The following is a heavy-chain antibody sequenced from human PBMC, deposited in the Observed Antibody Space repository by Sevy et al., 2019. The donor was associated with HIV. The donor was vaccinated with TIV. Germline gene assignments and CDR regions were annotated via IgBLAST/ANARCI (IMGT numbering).Heavy chain of an antibody. D-gene: IGHD2-2*02. CDR3: ARDRGYCSSTSCYTGALPYGMDV. CDR1: GYTFTGYY. V-gene: IGHV1-2*02. CDR2: INPNSGGT. Sequence: ASVKVSCKASGYTFTGYYMHWVRQAPGQGLEWMGWINPNSGGTNYAQKFQGRVTMTRDTSISTAYMELSRLGSDDTAVYYCARDRGYCSSTSCYTGALPYGMDVWGQGTTVTVSS. J-gene: IGHJ6*02.